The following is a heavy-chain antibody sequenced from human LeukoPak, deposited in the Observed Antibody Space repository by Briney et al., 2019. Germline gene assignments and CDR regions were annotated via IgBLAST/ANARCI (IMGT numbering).Heavy chain of an antibody. V-gene: IGHV1-2*02. CDR1: GYTFTGYY. Sequence: ASVTVSFMASGYTFTGYYMHWVRQAPGQGREWMGWINPNSGGTNYAQKFQGRVTMTRDTSISTAYMELSRLRSDDTAVYYCARESGWELHLYHWGQGTLVTVSS. CDR3: ARESGWELHLYH. J-gene: IGHJ5*02. CDR2: INPNSGGT. D-gene: IGHD1-26*01.